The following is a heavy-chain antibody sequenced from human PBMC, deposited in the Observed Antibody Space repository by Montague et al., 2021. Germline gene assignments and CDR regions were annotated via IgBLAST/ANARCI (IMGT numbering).Heavy chain of an antibody. Sequence: SETLSLTCTVSGGSTSSYYWSWIRQPPGKGLEWIGYIYYSGSTNYNSSLKSRVTISGDTSKNQFSLKLSSVTAADTAVYYCAGSMRGTLGVAMIVYAFDIWGQGTMVTVSS. CDR2: IYYSGST. CDR3: AGSMRGTLGVAMIVYAFDI. V-gene: IGHV4-59*13. J-gene: IGHJ3*02. CDR1: GGSTSSYY. D-gene: IGHD3-22*01.